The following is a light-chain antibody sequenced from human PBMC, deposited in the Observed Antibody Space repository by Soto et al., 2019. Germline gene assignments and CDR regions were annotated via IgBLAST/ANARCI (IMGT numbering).Light chain of an antibody. Sequence: EIVVTQSPATLSVSPGERATLSCRASQSVGNNFAWYQQKPGQAPRLLIFATSTRATGVPARFSGSGSGTEFTLTISSLQSEDCAVSYCKQYGDWPLTFGGGAKVEIE. CDR3: KQYGDWPLT. CDR1: QSVGNN. CDR2: ATS. J-gene: IGKJ4*01. V-gene: IGKV3-15*01.